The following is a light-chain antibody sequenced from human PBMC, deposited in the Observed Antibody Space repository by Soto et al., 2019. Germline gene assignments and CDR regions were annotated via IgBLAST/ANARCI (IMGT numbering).Light chain of an antibody. CDR2: GAS. V-gene: IGKV3-20*01. Sequence: EIVLTQSPGTLSLSPGERATLSCRASQSVSSSYLAWYQQKPGQAPRLLIYGASSRATGIPDRFSGSGSGTDFTLTISSLETEDFALYYCQQYGSSSYTFGQGTKLEIK. CDR3: QQYGSSSYT. CDR1: QSVSSSY. J-gene: IGKJ2*01.